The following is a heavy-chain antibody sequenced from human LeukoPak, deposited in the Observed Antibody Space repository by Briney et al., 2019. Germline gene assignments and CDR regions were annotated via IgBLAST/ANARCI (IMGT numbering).Heavy chain of an antibody. CDR2: ITGSGAST. D-gene: IGHD3-22*01. CDR3: AKRSSTSSGYFDF. CDR1: GFTFKNYA. J-gene: IGHJ4*02. Sequence: GGSLRLPCTASGFTFKNYAMTWVRQAPGKGLEWVSAITGSGASTNYADSVKGRFTISRDNSKNTIYLQMNSLRAEDTAIYYCAKRSSTSSGYFDFWGRGTLVTVSS. V-gene: IGHV3-23*01.